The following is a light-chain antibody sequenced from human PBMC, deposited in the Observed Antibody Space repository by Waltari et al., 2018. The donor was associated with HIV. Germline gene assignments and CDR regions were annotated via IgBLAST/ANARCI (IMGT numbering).Light chain of an antibody. CDR2: EVN. CDR1: GSDIGTYNY. J-gene: IGLJ2*01. V-gene: IGLV2-8*01. Sequence: QSALTQTPSASGSPGQSVTISCTGTGSDIGTYNYVSWYQQHPGNAHKLMHYEVNKRPPRFPDLFSGAKSGSVASLTVAGLQDHDEADYYCSSYAGRDSRVVFGGGTKLTVL. CDR3: SSYAGRDSRVV.